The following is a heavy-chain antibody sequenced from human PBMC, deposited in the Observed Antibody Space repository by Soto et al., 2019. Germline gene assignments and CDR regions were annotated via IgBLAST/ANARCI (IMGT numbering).Heavy chain of an antibody. D-gene: IGHD2-8*01. CDR1: GGSISRYY. CDR3: ARDRSTYGGGGTGEVKENWFDP. V-gene: IGHV4-59*01. Sequence: QVQLQESGPGVVKASETLSLTCSVSGGSISRYYWSWIRQPPGKGLEWIGYAYYSGDTGYNPSLQSRVTMAVDTSKNQVSLNLTSVTAADTAVYYCARDRSTYGGGGTGEVKENWFDPWGQGALVTVSS. CDR2: AYYSGDT. J-gene: IGHJ5*02.